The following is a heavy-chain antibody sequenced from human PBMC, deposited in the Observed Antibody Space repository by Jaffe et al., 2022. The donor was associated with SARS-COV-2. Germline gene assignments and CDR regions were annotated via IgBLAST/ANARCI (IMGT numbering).Heavy chain of an antibody. CDR1: GFTFSNYA. J-gene: IGHJ6*03. CDR2: ISYDGSKK. V-gene: IGHV3-30*04. CDR3: ARDSVPPNIAGLGYYYYMDV. Sequence: QVQLVESGGGVVQPGRSLRLSCAASGFTFSNYAMHWVRQAPGKGLEWVAVISYDGSKKHYAESVKGRFTISRENSKNTLYLQMNSLRAEDTALYYCARDSVPPNIAGLGYYYYMDVWGKGTTVTVSS. D-gene: IGHD1-26*01.